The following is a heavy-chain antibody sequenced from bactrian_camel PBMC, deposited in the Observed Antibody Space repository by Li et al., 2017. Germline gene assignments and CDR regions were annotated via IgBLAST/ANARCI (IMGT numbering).Heavy chain of an antibody. V-gene: IGHV3S6*01. CDR1: RFSTFSRYG. CDR3: THSALPVALRGEYKY. CDR2: SYSDGSNA. J-gene: IGHJ4*01. D-gene: IGHD6*01. Sequence: QLVESGGGLVQPGGSLRLSCATSRFSTFSRYGMTWVRQGPGKGLEWVSGSYSDGSNAAYADSVKGRFTISRDNSKNTVYPQMNSLKSEDTALYYCTHSALPVALRGEYKYWGQGTQVTVS.